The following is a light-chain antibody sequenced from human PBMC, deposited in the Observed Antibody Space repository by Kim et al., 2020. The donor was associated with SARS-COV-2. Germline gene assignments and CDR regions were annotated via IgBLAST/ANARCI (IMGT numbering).Light chain of an antibody. CDR2: QAS. J-gene: IGKJ2*01. CDR3: QHYNSYPYT. V-gene: IGKV1-5*03. CDR1: QNIGSY. Sequence: IQMTQSPSTLAASVGDRVTISCRASQNIGSYLAWYQHKPGKAPTLLVYQASSLESGVPSRFSGSGSETEFILTINSLQPDDFATYYCQHYNSYPYTFGQGTKLEI.